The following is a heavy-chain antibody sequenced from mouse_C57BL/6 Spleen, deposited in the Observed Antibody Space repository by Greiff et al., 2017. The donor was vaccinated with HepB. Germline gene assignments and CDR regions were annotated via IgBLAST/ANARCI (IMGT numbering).Heavy chain of an antibody. Sequence: EVMLVESGGGLVKPGGSLKLSCAASGFTFSSYAMSWVRQTPEKRLEWVATISDGGSYTYYPDNVKGRFTISRDNAKNNLYLQMSHLKSEDTAMYYCARDRGYGSSLYWYFDVWGTGTTVTVSS. J-gene: IGHJ1*03. CDR3: ARDRGYGSSLYWYFDV. CDR1: GFTFSSYA. CDR2: ISDGGSYT. D-gene: IGHD1-1*01. V-gene: IGHV5-4*01.